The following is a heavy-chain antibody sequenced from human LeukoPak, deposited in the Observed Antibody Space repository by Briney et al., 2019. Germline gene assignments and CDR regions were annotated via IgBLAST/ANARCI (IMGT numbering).Heavy chain of an antibody. J-gene: IGHJ4*02. CDR3: ARGLRYFDWLLYSGYYFDY. V-gene: IGHV5-51*01. Sequence: GESPKISCKGSGYSFTSYWIGWVRQMPGKGLEWMGIIYPGDSDTRYSPSFQGQVTISADKSISTAYLQWSSLKASDTAMYYCARGLRYFDWLLYSGYYFDYWGQGTLVTVSS. D-gene: IGHD3-9*01. CDR1: GYSFTSYW. CDR2: IYPGDSDT.